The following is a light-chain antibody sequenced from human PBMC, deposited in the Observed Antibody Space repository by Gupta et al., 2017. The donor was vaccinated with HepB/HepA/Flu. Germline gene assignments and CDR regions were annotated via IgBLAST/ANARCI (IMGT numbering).Light chain of an antibody. J-gene: IGKJ1*01. Sequence: DIQMTQSPSTLSASVGDRVTITCRTSQSVSDYMAWYQQKPGEAPKLLIYKASFLETGVPSRFSATRSGTEFVLTIRGLQPDDFATYYCQHPGAFGQGTKVEVK. CDR2: KAS. CDR3: QHPGA. CDR1: QSVSDY. V-gene: IGKV1-5*03.